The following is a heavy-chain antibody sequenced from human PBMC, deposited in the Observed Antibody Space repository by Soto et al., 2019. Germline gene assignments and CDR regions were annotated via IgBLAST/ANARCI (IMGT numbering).Heavy chain of an antibody. V-gene: IGHV3-7*01. CDR1: GFTFSSYW. CDR3: ARDPAAYSSSDWFDP. J-gene: IGHJ5*02. CDR2: IKQDGSEK. Sequence: PGGSLRLSCAASGFTFSSYWMSWVRQAPGKGLEWVANIKQDGSEKYYVDSVKGRFTISRDNAKNSLYLQMNSLRAEDTAVYYCARDPAAYSSSDWFDPWGQGTLVTVSS. D-gene: IGHD6-6*01.